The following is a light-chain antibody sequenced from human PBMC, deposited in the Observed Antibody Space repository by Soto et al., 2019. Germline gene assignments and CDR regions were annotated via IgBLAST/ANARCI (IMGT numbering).Light chain of an antibody. CDR2: DAS. Sequence: EIVLTQSPATLSFSPGERSTLSCRASQSVSNYLAWYQQKPGQAPRLLIYDASNRATDIPARFSGSGSGTDFALTISRLEPEDFAVYYCQQYASSPWTFGQGTKVDIK. CDR1: QSVSNY. J-gene: IGKJ1*01. CDR3: QQYASSPWT. V-gene: IGKV3-11*01.